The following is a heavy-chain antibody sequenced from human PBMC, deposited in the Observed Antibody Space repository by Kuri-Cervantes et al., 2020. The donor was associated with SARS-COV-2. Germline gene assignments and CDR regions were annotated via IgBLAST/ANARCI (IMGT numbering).Heavy chain of an antibody. CDR1: GGSISSGGYY. V-gene: IGHV4-30-2*01. Sequence: SCTVSGGSISSGGYYWSWIRQPPGKGLEWIGYIYHSGSTYYNPSLKSRVTISVDRSKNQFSLKLSSVTAADTAVYYCARESGTTGVDYWGQGTLVTVSS. J-gene: IGHJ4*02. CDR3: ARESGTTGVDY. CDR2: IYHSGST. D-gene: IGHD1-1*01.